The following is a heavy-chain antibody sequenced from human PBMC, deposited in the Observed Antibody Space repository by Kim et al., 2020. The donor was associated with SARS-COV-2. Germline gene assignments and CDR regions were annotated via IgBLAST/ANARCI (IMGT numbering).Heavy chain of an antibody. CDR1: GFAFTHYW. Sequence: GGFLRRSCAASGFAFTHYWMHWFRQAPGKGLVWVSRIRDDGSGSNYVDSVMGRFTISRDNADNTLYLQMNSLRVEDTAVAYCARVIASSPAGIVVWGQVT. J-gene: IGHJ6*02. CDR2: IRDDGSGS. D-gene: IGHD2-21*01. V-gene: IGHV3-74*01. CDR3: ARVIASSPAGIVV.